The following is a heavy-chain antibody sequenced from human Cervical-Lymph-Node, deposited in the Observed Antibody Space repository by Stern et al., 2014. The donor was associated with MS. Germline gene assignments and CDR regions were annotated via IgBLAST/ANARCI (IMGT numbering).Heavy chain of an antibody. D-gene: IGHD2-2*01. J-gene: IGHJ4*02. CDR2: VSWNSGSI. CDR3: AKANRQFQLLSAFDY. V-gene: IGHV3-9*01. Sequence: EVQLEESGGGLVQPGRSLRLSCAASGFTFDDYAMHWVRQTPGKGLEWVSGVSWNSGSIGYADSVTGRFTISRDNAKNSLYLQMISLRAEDTALYYCAKANRQFQLLSAFDYWGQGTLVTVSS. CDR1: GFTFDDYA.